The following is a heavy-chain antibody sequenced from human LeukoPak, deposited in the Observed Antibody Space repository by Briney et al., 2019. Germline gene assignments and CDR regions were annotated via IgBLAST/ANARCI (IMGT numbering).Heavy chain of an antibody. CDR2: IIPDGSAT. J-gene: IGHJ4*02. CDR1: GFTFSGHW. CDR3: TRSGYSNGYDY. Sequence: GGSLRLSCVASGFTFSGHWMHWVRQVPGKGLVAVSRIIPDGSATGYAYSVKGRFTISRDNAKNTLYLEMNSLTAEDTALYYCTRSGYSNGYDYWGQGTLVTVSS. V-gene: IGHV3-74*01. D-gene: IGHD6-19*01.